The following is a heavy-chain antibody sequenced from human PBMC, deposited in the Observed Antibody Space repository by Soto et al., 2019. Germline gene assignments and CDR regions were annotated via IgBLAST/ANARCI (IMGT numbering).Heavy chain of an antibody. CDR3: ATAPTYYFDY. J-gene: IGHJ4*02. CDR1: GSTFSSYA. CDR2: ISFDGSDK. V-gene: IGHV3-30*03. Sequence: GGSLRLSCAASGSTFSSYAMLWVRQAPGKGLEWVTVISFDGSDKYYADSVKGRFTISRDNLKNTLYLQMNSLRAEDTAVYYCATAPTYYFDYWGQGTRVTVSS.